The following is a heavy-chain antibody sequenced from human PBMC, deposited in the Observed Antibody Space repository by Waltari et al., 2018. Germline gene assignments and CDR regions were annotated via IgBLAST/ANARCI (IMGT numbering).Heavy chain of an antibody. V-gene: IGHV3-48*03. D-gene: IGHD6-13*01. CDR1: GFTFSSYE. CDR3: ARDRQQYYYGMDV. Sequence: EVQLVESGGGLVQPGGSLRLSCAASGFTFSSYEMQWVRQAPGKGLEWVSYISSSGSTIYYADSVKGRFTISRDNAKNSLYLQMNSLRAEDTAVYYCARDRQQYYYGMDVWGQGTTVTVSS. J-gene: IGHJ6*02. CDR2: ISSSGSTI.